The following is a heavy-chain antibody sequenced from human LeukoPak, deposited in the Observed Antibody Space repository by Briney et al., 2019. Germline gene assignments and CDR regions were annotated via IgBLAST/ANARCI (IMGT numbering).Heavy chain of an antibody. CDR1: GFTFSSYW. Sequence: GGSLRLSCAASGFTFSSYWMHWVRQVPGKGLVWVSRINSDGSSTSYADSVKGRFTISGDNAKNMLYVQMNSLRAEDTAVYYCSTGSGHAFDIWGRGTMVTVSS. V-gene: IGHV3-74*01. D-gene: IGHD3-10*01. CDR3: STGSGHAFDI. J-gene: IGHJ3*02. CDR2: INSDGSST.